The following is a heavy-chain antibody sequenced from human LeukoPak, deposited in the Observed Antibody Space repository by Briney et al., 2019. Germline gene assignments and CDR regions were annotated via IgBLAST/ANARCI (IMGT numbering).Heavy chain of an antibody. D-gene: IGHD3-9*01. CDR2: ISGSGGST. J-gene: IGHJ4*02. V-gene: IGHV3-23*01. CDR3: AKAQTPYDILTGFDY. CDR1: GFSFSSYA. Sequence: RGGSLRLSCAASGFSFSSYAMGWVRQAPGQGLEWVSAISGSGGSTYYADSVKGRFTISRDNSKNTLYLQMNSLRAEDTAVYYRAKAQTPYDILTGFDYWGQGTLVTVSS.